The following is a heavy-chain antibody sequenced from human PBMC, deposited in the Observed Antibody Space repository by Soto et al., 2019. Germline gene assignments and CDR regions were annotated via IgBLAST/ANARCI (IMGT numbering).Heavy chain of an antibody. J-gene: IGHJ4*02. CDR1: GDSVSSNSAA. Sequence: SQTLSLTCAISGDSVSSNSAALNWIRQSPSRGLEWLGRTYYRSKWYNDYAVSVKSRITINPDTSKNQFSLQLSSVTPEDTAVYYCARGAGPNQAPDYWGQGTLVTVSS. CDR2: TYYRSKWYN. CDR3: ARGAGPNQAPDY. V-gene: IGHV6-1*01. D-gene: IGHD6-13*01.